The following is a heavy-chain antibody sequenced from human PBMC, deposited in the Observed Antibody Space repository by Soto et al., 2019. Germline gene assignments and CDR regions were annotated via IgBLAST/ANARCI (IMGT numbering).Heavy chain of an antibody. Sequence: QVQLVESGGGVVQPGRSLRLSCAASGFTFSSYGMHWVRQAPGKGLGWVAVISYDGSNKYYADSVKGRFTISRDNSKNTLYLQMNSLRAEDTAVYYCAKEGYSYVEGPYWYFDLWGRGTLVTVSS. CDR2: ISYDGSNK. CDR3: AKEGYSYVEGPYWYFDL. J-gene: IGHJ2*01. V-gene: IGHV3-30*18. CDR1: GFTFSSYG. D-gene: IGHD5-18*01.